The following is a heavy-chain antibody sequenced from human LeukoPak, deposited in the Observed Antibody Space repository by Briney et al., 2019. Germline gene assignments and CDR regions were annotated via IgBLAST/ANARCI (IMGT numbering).Heavy chain of an antibody. D-gene: IGHD2-21*02. CDR1: GFTFETYW. V-gene: IGHV3-74*01. CDR2: INGYGSIT. J-gene: IGHJ4*02. CDR3: ARDISHALTFDY. Sequence: GGSLRLSCAASGFTFETYWMHWVRQAPGKGLEWVSCINGYGSITNYADSVKGRFTISRDNSKNTLYLQMNSLRVEDTAVYYCARDISHALTFDYWGQGTLVTVSS.